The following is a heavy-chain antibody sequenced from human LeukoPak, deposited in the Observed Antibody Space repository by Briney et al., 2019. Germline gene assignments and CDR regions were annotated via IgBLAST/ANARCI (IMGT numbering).Heavy chain of an antibody. CDR2: ISYDGTNK. J-gene: IGHJ6*02. CDR1: GFTFSSYA. CDR3: ARVTRKHDIVVVTAIPGYYYYGMDV. Sequence: SGPSLRLSCPASGFTFSSYAMHWVRHAPGNWLDWVAVISYDGTNKYYTDSVKGRLHTSSDHSKNRLYLQMNSLRAEDTAVYYCARVTRKHDIVVVTAIPGYYYYGMDVWGQGTTVTVSS. V-gene: IGHV3-30*04. D-gene: IGHD2-21*02.